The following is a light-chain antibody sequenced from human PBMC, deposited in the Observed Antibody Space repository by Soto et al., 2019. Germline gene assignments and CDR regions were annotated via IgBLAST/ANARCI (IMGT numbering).Light chain of an antibody. CDR3: SSYTSSSTVV. CDR1: SGDIGSYTY. Sequence: QSALTQPASVSGSPGQSITISCTGTSGDIGSYTYVSWYQQYPGKAPKLLIYEVSNRPSGVSNRFSGSKSGNTASLTISGLQAEDEADYYCSSYTSSSTVVFGGGTKLTVL. J-gene: IGLJ2*01. V-gene: IGLV2-14*01. CDR2: EVS.